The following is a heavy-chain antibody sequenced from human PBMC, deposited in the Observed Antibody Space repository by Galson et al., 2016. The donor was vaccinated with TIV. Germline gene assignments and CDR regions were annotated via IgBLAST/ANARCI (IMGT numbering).Heavy chain of an antibody. Sequence: LRLSCAASTFNIKDNYMTWVRQAPGKGLEWVSIISSGGTTNYADPVKGRFTIGRDESKNTLYLEINNLRLEDTAVYYCARDRRHCGNECFLYYYYGMDVWGRGTTVTVSS. J-gene: IGHJ6*02. CDR1: TFNIKDNY. V-gene: IGHV3-66*02. CDR2: ISSGGTT. CDR3: ARDRRHCGNECFLYYYYGMDV. D-gene: IGHD2-21*01.